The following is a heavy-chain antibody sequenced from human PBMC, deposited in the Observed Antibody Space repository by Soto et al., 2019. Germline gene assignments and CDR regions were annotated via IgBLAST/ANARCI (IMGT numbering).Heavy chain of an antibody. CDR2: ISSSSTYI. J-gene: IGHJ6*02. Sequence: GGSLRLSCAASGFTLSSYSMNWVRQAPGKGLEWVSSISSSSTYIYYADSVRGRFTISRDNAKNSLYLQMNSLSAEDTAVYYCASQTSGYYYYGMDVWGQGTTVTVSS. V-gene: IGHV3-21*01. CDR3: ASQTSGYYYYGMDV. CDR1: GFTLSSYS.